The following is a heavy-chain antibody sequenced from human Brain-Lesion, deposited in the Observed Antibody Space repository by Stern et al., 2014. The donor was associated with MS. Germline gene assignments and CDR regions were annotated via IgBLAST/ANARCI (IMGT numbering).Heavy chain of an antibody. CDR2: INPNTGGQ. CDR3: ARDQRGITIFGVVTDYYYLGMDV. J-gene: IGHJ6*02. Sequence: QVQLVQSGAEVKKPGASVKVSCKTSGYIFTGYYIHWVRQAPGQGLEWMAWINPNTGGQEYAQKFQGRVTMSRDTSISTAYVELSSLTSDDTAVYYCARDQRGITIFGVVTDYYYLGMDVWGQGTTVTVSS. V-gene: IGHV1-2*02. D-gene: IGHD3-3*01. CDR1: GYIFTGYY.